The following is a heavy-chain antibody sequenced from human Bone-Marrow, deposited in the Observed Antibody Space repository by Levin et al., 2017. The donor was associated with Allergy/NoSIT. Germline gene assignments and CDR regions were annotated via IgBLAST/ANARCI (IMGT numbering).Heavy chain of an antibody. CDR3: AKQYGYNWNYQWFDP. Sequence: PGGSLRLSCAASGFTFSSYGMHWVRQAPGKGLEWVAVISYDGSNKYYADSVKGRFTISRDNSKNTLYLQMNSLRAEDTAVYYCAKQYGYNWNYQWFDPWGQGTLVTVSS. CDR1: GFTFSSYG. D-gene: IGHD1-7*01. V-gene: IGHV3-30*18. J-gene: IGHJ5*02. CDR2: ISYDGSNK.